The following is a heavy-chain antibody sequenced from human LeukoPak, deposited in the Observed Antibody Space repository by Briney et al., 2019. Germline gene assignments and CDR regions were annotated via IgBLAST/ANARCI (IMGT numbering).Heavy chain of an antibody. D-gene: IGHD3-22*01. CDR2: ISSSGSTI. CDR3: ARIHYDSSGYYLSAPNDY. CDR1: GFTFSDYY. Sequence: GGSLRLSCAASGFTFSDYYMSWIRQAPGKGLEWVSYISSSGSTIYYADSVKGRFTISRDNAKNSLYLQMNSLRAEDTAVYYCARIHYDSSGYYLSAPNDYWGQGTLVTVSS. J-gene: IGHJ4*02. V-gene: IGHV3-11*01.